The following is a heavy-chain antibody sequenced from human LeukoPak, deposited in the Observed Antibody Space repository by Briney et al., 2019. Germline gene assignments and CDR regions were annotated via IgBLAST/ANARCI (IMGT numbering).Heavy chain of an antibody. Sequence: GASVKVSCKVSGYTLTELSMHWVRQAPGKGLEWMGGFDPEDGETIYAQKFQGRVTMTEDTSTDTAYMELSSLRSEDTAVYYCARDLTHRRNYDSSGYQIVPAFWGQGTLVTVSP. J-gene: IGHJ4*02. CDR3: ARDLTHRRNYDSSGYQIVPAF. V-gene: IGHV1-24*01. CDR2: FDPEDGET. CDR1: GYTLTELS. D-gene: IGHD3-22*01.